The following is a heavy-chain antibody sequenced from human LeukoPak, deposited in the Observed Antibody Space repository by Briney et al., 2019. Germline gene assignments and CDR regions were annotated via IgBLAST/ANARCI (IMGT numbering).Heavy chain of an antibody. D-gene: IGHD1-26*01. J-gene: IGHJ4*02. V-gene: IGHV3-53*01. Sequence: GGSLRLSCAASGFTVSSNYMSWVRQAPGKGLEWLSVIYSGGSTYYADSVKGGFTISRDNSKDTLYLQMNGLRAEDTTVYYCATFVRIRGFDYWGQGTLVTVSS. CDR2: IYSGGST. CDR1: GFTVSSNY. CDR3: ATFVRIRGFDY.